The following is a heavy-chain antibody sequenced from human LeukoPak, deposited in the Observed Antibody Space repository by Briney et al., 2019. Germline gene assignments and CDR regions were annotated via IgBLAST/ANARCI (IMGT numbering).Heavy chain of an antibody. Sequence: EASVKVSCKASGGTFSSYAISWVRQAPGQGIEWMGGIIPIFGTANYAQKFQGRVTITADESTSTAYMELSSLRSEDTAVYYCARQRDGYNPDYWGQGTLVTVSS. CDR2: IIPIFGTA. J-gene: IGHJ4*02. CDR3: ARQRDGYNPDY. D-gene: IGHD5-24*01. V-gene: IGHV1-69*13. CDR1: GGTFSSYA.